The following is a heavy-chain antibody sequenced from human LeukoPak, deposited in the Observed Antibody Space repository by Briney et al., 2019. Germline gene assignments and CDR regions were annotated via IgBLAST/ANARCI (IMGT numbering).Heavy chain of an antibody. V-gene: IGHV3-74*01. CDR1: GFTFNSYW. CDR2: INSDGSSA. Sequence: GGSLRLSCAASGFTFNSYWMNWVRQAPGKGLVWVSHINSDGSSANYADSVKGRFTISRDNAKNTLYLQMNSLGAEDTAVYYCVRDLAGTNGYWGQGTLVTVSS. D-gene: IGHD2-8*01. CDR3: VRDLAGTNGY. J-gene: IGHJ4*02.